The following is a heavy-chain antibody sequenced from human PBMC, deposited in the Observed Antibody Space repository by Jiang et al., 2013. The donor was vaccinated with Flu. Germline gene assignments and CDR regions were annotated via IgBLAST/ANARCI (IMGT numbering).Heavy chain of an antibody. J-gene: IGHJ2*01. D-gene: IGHD6-19*01. CDR1: GFTFSSYG. V-gene: IGHV3-30*18. CDR3: AKDPGEGAVAGTPWYFDL. Sequence: GGGVVQPGRSLRLSCAASGFTFSSYGMHWVRQAPGKGLEWVAVISYDGSNKYYADSVKGRFTISRDNSKNTLYLQMNSLRAEDTAVYYCAKDPGEGAVAGTPWYFDLWGRGTLVTVSS. CDR2: ISYDGSNK.